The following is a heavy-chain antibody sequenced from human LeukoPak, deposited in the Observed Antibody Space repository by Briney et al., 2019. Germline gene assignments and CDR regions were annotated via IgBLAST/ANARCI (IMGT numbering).Heavy chain of an antibody. CDR1: GYTFTGYY. CDR2: INPNSGGT. J-gene: IGHJ4*02. CDR3: ARVPTVAVFDY. Sequence: ASVKVSCKASGYTFTGYYMHWVRQAPGQGLEWMGWINPNSGGTKYAQKFQGRVTMTRDTSISTAYMELSRLRSDDTAVYHCARVPTVAVFDYWAQGTLVTVSS. V-gene: IGHV1-2*02. D-gene: IGHD6-19*01.